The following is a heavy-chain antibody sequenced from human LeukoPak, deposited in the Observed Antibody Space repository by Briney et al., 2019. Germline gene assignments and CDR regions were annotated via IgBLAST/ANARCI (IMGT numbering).Heavy chain of an antibody. CDR2: ISSGSSTI. V-gene: IGHV3-48*02. J-gene: IGHJ3*02. CDR3: ARAQTLFWEFDGFDI. Sequence: PGGSLRLSCAASGFTFRSYSMNWVRQAPGKGLEWVSYISSGSSTIYYADSVKGRFTISRDNAENSVYLQMNSLRDEDTAVYSCARAQTLFWEFDGFDIWGRGTKVTVSS. D-gene: IGHD3-3*01. CDR1: GFTFRSYS.